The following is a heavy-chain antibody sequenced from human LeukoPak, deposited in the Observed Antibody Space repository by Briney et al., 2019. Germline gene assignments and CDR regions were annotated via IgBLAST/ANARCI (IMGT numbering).Heavy chain of an antibody. CDR3: ARDVHGDYGSGWFDP. CDR1: GGTFNNSA. Sequence: SVKVSCKTSGGTFNNSAISWVRQAPGQGLEWLGGIMPLFGTAGYAQKFQGRVTITKDESSRTVYLELTSLTSDDTAVYYCARDVHGDYGSGWFDPWGQGTLVSVSS. J-gene: IGHJ5*02. CDR2: IMPLFGTA. V-gene: IGHV1-69*05. D-gene: IGHD4-17*01.